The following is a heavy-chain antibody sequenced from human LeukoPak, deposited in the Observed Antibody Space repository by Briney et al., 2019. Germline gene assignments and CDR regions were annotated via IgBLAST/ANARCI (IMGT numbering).Heavy chain of an antibody. CDR3: ARANYCMDV. V-gene: IGHV3-9*01. CDR2: ISWNSGSI. J-gene: IGHJ6*03. Sequence: GGSLRLSCAASGFTFDDYAMHWVRQAPGKGLEWVSGISWNSGSIGYADSVKGRFTISRDNAKNSLYLQMNSLRAEDTALYYCARANYCMDVWGKGTTVTVSS. CDR1: GFTFDDYA.